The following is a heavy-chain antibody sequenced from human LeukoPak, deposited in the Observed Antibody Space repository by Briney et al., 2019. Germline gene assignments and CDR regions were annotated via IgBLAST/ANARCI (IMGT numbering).Heavy chain of an antibody. D-gene: IGHD3-9*01. V-gene: IGHV1-3*01. CDR2: INAGNGNT. J-gene: IGHJ5*02. Sequence: ASVKVSCKASGYTFTSYAMHWVRQAPGQRLEWIGWINAGNGNTKYSQKFQGRVTITRDTSASTAYMELSSLRSEDTAVYYCARDRHDILTGDNWFDPWGQGTLVTVSS. CDR3: ARDRHDILTGDNWFDP. CDR1: GYTFTSYA.